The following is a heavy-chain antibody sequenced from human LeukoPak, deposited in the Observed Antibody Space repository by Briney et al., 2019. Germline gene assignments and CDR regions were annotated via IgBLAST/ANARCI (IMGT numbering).Heavy chain of an antibody. J-gene: IGHJ4*02. D-gene: IGHD4-23*01. Sequence: SGGSLRLSCAASGFTFSSYSMNWVRPAPGKGLEWVSYIIRSSSTIYYADSVKGRFTISRDNAKNSLYLPMNSLRAEDTAVYYCAREPPGPVVTRCYFDYWGQGTLVTVSS. V-gene: IGHV3-48*01. CDR2: IIRSSSTI. CDR3: AREPPGPVVTRCYFDY. CDR1: GFTFSSYS.